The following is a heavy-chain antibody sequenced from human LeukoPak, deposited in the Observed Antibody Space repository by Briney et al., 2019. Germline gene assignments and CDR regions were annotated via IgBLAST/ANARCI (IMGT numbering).Heavy chain of an antibody. D-gene: IGHD6-13*01. J-gene: IGHJ4*02. CDR2: ISGSGAST. Sequence: GGCLRFSCAASGFTFNTYAMSWVRQSPGKGLEWVSAISGSGASTYYADSVKGRFTISRDNSENTLYLQINSLKAEDTAVYYCAKAHGYSSSWYPYWGQGTLVTVSS. CDR1: GFTFNTYA. CDR3: AKAHGYSSSWYPY. V-gene: IGHV3-23*01.